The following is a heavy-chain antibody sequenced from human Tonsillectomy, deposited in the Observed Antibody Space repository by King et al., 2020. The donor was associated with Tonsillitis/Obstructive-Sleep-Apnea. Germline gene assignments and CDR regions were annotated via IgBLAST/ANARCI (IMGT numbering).Heavy chain of an antibody. Sequence: VQLVESGGGLVQPGGSLRLSCVASGFTFSSYAMSWVRQAPGKGLEWVSTVSGSGSSTNYADSVKGRFTMSRDNSKNTLYLQMNSLRAEDTAVYYCAKYGGLTMRYQLDGRGEFDSWGQGTLVTVSS. CDR2: VSGSGSST. D-gene: IGHD2-2*01. CDR1: GFTFSSYA. J-gene: IGHJ5*01. CDR3: AKYGGLTMRYQLDGRGEFDS. V-gene: IGHV3-23*04.